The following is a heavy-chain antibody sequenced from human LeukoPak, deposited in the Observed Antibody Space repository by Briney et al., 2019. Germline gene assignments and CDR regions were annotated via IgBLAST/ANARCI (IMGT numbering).Heavy chain of an antibody. CDR2: IYSGGST. Sequence: GGSLRLSCAASGFTVSSNYMSWVCQAPGKGLGWVSVIYSGGSTYYADSVKGRFTISRDNSKNTLYLQMNSLRAEDTAVYYCASLFRDGYNWGGLVFDYWGQGTLVTVSS. CDR1: GFTVSSNY. J-gene: IGHJ4*02. D-gene: IGHD5-24*01. V-gene: IGHV3-66*02. CDR3: ASLFRDGYNWGGLVFDY.